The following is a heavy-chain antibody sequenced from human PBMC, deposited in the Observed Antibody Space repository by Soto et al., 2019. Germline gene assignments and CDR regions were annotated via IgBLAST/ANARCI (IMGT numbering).Heavy chain of an antibody. V-gene: IGHV3-74*01. D-gene: IGHD3-10*01. CDR2: INTDGSST. Sequence: VQLVESGGGLVQPGGSLRLSCAVSGFTFSSFWMHWVRQAPGEGLVWVSRINTDGSSTSYADSVKGRFTISRDNAKNTLYLQTNSLRVEDTAMYYCAKRGVDTFGLSYWGQGTLVTVSS. CDR3: AKRGVDTFGLSY. J-gene: IGHJ4*02. CDR1: GFTFSSFW.